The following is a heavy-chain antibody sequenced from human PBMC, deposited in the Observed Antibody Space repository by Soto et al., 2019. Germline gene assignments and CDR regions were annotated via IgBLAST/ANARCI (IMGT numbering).Heavy chain of an antibody. J-gene: IGHJ4*02. Sequence: GGSLRLSCAASGFTFSSYAMSWVRQAPGKGLEWVSAISGSGGSTYYADSVKGRFTISRDNSKNTLYLQMNSLRAEDTAVYYCAKDELIYYYDSSGYYTKMGPRYYFDYWGQGTLVTVSS. D-gene: IGHD3-22*01. CDR3: AKDELIYYYDSSGYYTKMGPRYYFDY. V-gene: IGHV3-23*01. CDR1: GFTFSSYA. CDR2: ISGSGGST.